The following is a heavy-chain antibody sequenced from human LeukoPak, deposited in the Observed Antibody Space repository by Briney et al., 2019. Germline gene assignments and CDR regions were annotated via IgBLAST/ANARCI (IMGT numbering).Heavy chain of an antibody. CDR1: GYNFPTSW. D-gene: IGHD3-3*01. V-gene: IGHV5-51*01. J-gene: IGHJ4*02. CDR2: VYPTDSDT. CDR3: VRLESGLYFFDY. Sequence: GESLKISCKGSGYNFPTSWIAWVRQMPEKGLEWMGSVYPTDSDTRYSPSFQGQVTISADRSIGTAYLQWSSLKASGTAIYYCVRLESGLYFFDYWGQGTLVTVSS.